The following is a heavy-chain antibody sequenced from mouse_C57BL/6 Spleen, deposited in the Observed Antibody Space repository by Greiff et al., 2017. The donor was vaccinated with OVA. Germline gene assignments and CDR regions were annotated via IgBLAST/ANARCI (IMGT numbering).Heavy chain of an antibody. CDR2: IYPGDGDT. J-gene: IGHJ1*03. CDR1: GYAFSSSW. D-gene: IGHD1-1*01. CDR3: AFRSSDV. Sequence: LQESGPELVKPGASVKISCKASGYAFSSSWMNWVKQRPGKGLEWIGRIYPGDGDTNYNGKFKGKATLTADKSSSTAYMQLSSLTSEDSAVYFCAFRSSDVWGTGTTVTVSS. V-gene: IGHV1-82*01.